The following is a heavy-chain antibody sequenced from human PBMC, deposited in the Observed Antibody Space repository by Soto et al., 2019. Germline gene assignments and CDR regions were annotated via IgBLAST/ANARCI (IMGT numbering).Heavy chain of an antibody. J-gene: IGHJ4*02. Sequence: PGGSLRLSCAASGFTFSTYAMHWVRQAPGKGLEWVAVLSYDGSNKYYADSVKGRFTISRDNSKNTLYLQMNSLRAEDTAVYYCAKGGRQWLVTSDFNXWGQGALVTVSS. CDR1: GFTFSTYA. D-gene: IGHD6-19*01. CDR3: AKGGRQWLVTSDFNX. V-gene: IGHV3-30*18. CDR2: LSYDGSNK.